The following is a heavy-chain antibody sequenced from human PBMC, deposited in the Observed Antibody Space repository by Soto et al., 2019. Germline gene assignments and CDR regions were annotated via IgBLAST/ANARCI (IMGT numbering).Heavy chain of an antibody. CDR3: ARVATVTPQDV. CDR1: GFTFSNYW. CDR2: IKQDGSEK. J-gene: IGHJ6*04. D-gene: IGHD4-17*01. Sequence: EVQLVESGGGLVQPGGSLRLSCAASGFTFSNYWMSWVRQAPGKGLEWVANIKQDGSEKYYVDSVKGRFTISRDNAKNSLFLQMNSLRAEDTALYYSARVATVTPQDVWGKGTTVTVSS. V-gene: IGHV3-7*01.